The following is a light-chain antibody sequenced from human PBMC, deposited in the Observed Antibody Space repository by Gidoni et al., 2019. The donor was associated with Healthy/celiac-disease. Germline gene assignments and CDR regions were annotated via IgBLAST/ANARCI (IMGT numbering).Light chain of an antibody. J-gene: IGKJ3*01. CDR1: QSVSSN. CDR2: GAS. V-gene: IGKV3-15*01. Sequence: EIVMTQSPATLSVSPGERATLSCRAGQSVSSNLAWYQQKPGQAPRLLIYGASTRATGIPARFSGSGSGTEFTLTISSLQSEDFAVYYCQQYNNWPFTFXPXTKVDIK. CDR3: QQYNNWPFT.